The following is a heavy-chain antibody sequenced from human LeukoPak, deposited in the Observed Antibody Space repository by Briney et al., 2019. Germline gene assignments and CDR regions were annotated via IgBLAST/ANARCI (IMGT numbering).Heavy chain of an antibody. Sequence: GESLKISCRGSGYSFTSYWIGWVRQMPGKGLEWMGIIYPGDSDTRYSPSFQGQVTISADKSISTAYLRWSSLKASDTAMYYCARRLSSSSPKTYYYYYGMDVWGQGTTVTVSS. J-gene: IGHJ6*02. V-gene: IGHV5-51*01. D-gene: IGHD6-6*01. CDR2: IYPGDSDT. CDR3: ARRLSSSSPKTYYYYYGMDV. CDR1: GYSFTSYW.